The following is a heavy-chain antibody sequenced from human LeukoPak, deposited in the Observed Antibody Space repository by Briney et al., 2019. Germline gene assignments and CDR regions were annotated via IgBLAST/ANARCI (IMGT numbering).Heavy chain of an antibody. CDR1: GFTFSSYG. CDR2: ISYDGSNK. J-gene: IGHJ4*02. V-gene: IGHV3-30*18. D-gene: IGHD3-9*01. Sequence: PGGSLRLSCAASGFTFSSYGMHWVRQAPGKGLEWVAVISYDGSNKYYADSVKGRFTISRDNSKNTLYLQMNSLRAEDTAVYYCAKVYLLRYFDWLEKDFDYWGQGTLVTVSS. CDR3: AKVYLLRYFDWLEKDFDY.